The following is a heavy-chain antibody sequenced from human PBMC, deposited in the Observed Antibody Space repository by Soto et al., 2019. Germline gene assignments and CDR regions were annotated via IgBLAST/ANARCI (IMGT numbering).Heavy chain of an antibody. CDR2: ISSSGSTI. CDR1: GFTFSSYE. CDR3: ARVSAAFDY. D-gene: IGHD6-13*01. J-gene: IGHJ4*02. Sequence: RRLSCAASGFTFSSYEMNWVRQAPGKGLEWVSYISSSGSTIYYADSVKGRFTISRDNAKNSLYLQMNSLRAEDTAVYYCARVSAAFDYWGQGTLVTVSS. V-gene: IGHV3-48*03.